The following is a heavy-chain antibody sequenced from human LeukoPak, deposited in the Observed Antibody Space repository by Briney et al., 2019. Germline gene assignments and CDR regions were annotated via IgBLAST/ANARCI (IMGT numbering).Heavy chain of an antibody. CDR3: AALTGF. Sequence: PGGSMRLSCAASGFTFSTTWTHWVRQVPGKGLVWVSHINSDETTTYADSVKGRFTISRDNAKNTLYLQMNSLRAEDTAVYYCAALTGFWGQGTLVTVSS. D-gene: IGHD4-11*01. CDR2: INSDETT. J-gene: IGHJ4*02. CDR1: GFTFSTTW. V-gene: IGHV3-74*01.